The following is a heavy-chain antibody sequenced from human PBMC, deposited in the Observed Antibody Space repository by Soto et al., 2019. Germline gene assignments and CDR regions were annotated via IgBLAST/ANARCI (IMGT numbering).Heavy chain of an antibody. CDR2: IYWNDDK. CDR1: GFSLSTSGVG. Sequence: SGPTLVKPTQTLTLTCTFAGFSLSTSGVGVGWIRQPPGKALEWLARIYWNDDKGYSPSLKVRLTIPKATANNQEVLKIINLDPVDTATYYCAHSGPANAYGDSNWFDPWGQGTLVTVSS. D-gene: IGHD4-17*01. J-gene: IGHJ5*02. V-gene: IGHV2-5*01. CDR3: AHSGPANAYGDSNWFDP.